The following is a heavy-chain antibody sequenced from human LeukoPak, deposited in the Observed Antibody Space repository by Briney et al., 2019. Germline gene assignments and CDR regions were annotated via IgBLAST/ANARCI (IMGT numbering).Heavy chain of an antibody. CDR1: GFTFSNSY. Sequence: GGSLRLSCAASGFTFSNSYMSWVRQAPGKGLEWVSLIYPSGNIYYADSVKGRFTISRDNSKNTLFLQMSRLSAEDTAIYYCARTFVSGDGYKVGYFDYWGQGTLVTVSS. V-gene: IGHV3-53*01. J-gene: IGHJ4*02. CDR3: ARTFVSGDGYKVGYFDY. CDR2: IYPSGNI. D-gene: IGHD5-24*01.